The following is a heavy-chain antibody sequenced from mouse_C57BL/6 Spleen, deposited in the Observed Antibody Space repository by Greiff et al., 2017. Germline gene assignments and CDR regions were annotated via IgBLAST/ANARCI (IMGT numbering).Heavy chain of an antibody. CDR1: GFTFSDYY. CDR3: ARDYDGLDY. CDR2: INYDGSST. J-gene: IGHJ2*01. V-gene: IGHV5-16*01. Sequence: EVKLVESEGGLVQPGSSMKLSCTASGFTFSDYYMAWVRQVPEKGLEWVANINYDGSSTYYLDSLKSRFIISRDNAKNILYLQMSSLKSEDTATYYCARDYDGLDYWGQGTTLTVSS. D-gene: IGHD2-12*01.